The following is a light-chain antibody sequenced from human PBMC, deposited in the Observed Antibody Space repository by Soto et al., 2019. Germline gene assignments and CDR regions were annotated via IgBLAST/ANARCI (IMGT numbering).Light chain of an antibody. J-gene: IGLJ1*01. CDR1: SGDVGGYNY. CDR2: EVS. Sequence: QSVLTQHASVSGSPGQSITISCTGTSGDVGGYNYVSWYQQHPGKAPKLMIYEVSNRPSGVSNRFSGSKSGNTASLTISGLQAEDEADYYCSSYTSSSTPYVFGTGTKVTVL. V-gene: IGLV2-14*01. CDR3: SSYTSSSTPYV.